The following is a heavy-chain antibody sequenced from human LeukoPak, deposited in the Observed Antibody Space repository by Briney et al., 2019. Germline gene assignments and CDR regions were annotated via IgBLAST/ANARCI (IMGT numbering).Heavy chain of an antibody. V-gene: IGHV4-30-2*01. Sequence: PSQTLSLTCAVSGGSISSGGYSWSWIRQPPGKGLEWIAYIYHSGSTYYNPSLKSRVTISVDRSKNQFSLKLSSVTAADTAVYYCARQVSPDCSSTSCSWFDPWGQGTLVTVSS. CDR1: GGSISSGGYS. D-gene: IGHD2-2*01. CDR2: IYHSGST. CDR3: ARQVSPDCSSTSCSWFDP. J-gene: IGHJ5*02.